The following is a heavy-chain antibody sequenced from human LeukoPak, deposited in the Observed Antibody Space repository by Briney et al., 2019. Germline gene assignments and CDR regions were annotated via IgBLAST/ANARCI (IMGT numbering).Heavy chain of an antibody. CDR2: IYYSGTT. CDR1: GGSISSSPYY. V-gene: IGHV4-39*07. CDR3: ARTAVQHSIAAAGNWFDP. Sequence: SETLSLTCTVSGGSISSSPYYWGWIRQPPGKGLEWIGSIYYSGTTHYNPSLESRVTISVDTSKNQFSLKLSSVTAADTAVYYCARTAVQHSIAAAGNWFDPWGQGTLVTVSS. D-gene: IGHD6-13*01. J-gene: IGHJ5*02.